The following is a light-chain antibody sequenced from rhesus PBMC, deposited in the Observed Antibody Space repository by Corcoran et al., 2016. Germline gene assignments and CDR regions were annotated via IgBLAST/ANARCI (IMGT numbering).Light chain of an antibody. CDR3: SSFAGINTYI. Sequence: AALTQPRSVSGSPGQSVTISCTGTSSDIGGYNYVSWYQQPPGTAPQLIIYEVSQWPSGVSDRFSGSKSGNTASLTISGLQTEDEADYYCSSFAGINTYIFGGGTRLTVL. J-gene: IGLJ1*01. CDR2: EVS. CDR1: SSDIGGYNY. V-gene: IGLV2-32*02.